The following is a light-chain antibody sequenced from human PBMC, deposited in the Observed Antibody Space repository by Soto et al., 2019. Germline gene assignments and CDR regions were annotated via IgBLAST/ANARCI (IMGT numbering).Light chain of an antibody. CDR1: QSVSSW. J-gene: IGKJ1*01. CDR2: KAS. CDR3: QQYKTFWT. Sequence: DIQMTQSPSTLSASVGDRLTITCRASQSVSSWLAWFQQKPGKAPXXLIYKASSLQSGVSSRFSGGGSGTEFTLTISSLQPDFFATYYCQQYKTFWTFGPGTKVDIK. V-gene: IGKV1-5*03.